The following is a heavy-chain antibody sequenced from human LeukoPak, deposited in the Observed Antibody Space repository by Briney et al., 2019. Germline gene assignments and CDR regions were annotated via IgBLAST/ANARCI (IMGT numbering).Heavy chain of an antibody. CDR3: ARGYSSSWVLLDY. Sequence: GGSLRLSCAASGFTFRNYSMNWVRQAPGKGLEWVSPISTSSSPYIFYADSVKGRFTISRDNAKNSLYLQMNSLRAEDTAVYYCARGYSSSWVLLDYWGQGTLVTVSS. CDR2: ISTSSSPYI. J-gene: IGHJ4*02. CDR1: GFTFRNYS. D-gene: IGHD6-13*01. V-gene: IGHV3-21*01.